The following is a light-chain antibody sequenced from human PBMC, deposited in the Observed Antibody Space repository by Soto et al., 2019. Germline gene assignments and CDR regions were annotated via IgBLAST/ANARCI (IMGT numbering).Light chain of an antibody. V-gene: IGKV3-20*01. CDR2: GAS. CDR1: QSVSSNY. Sequence: EIVLTQSPGTLSLSPGQRDTLSCRASQSVSSNYLAWYQQKPGQAPRLLIHGASSRATAIPDRFSGSGSGTDFTLTISRLEPEDFAMYYCQQYGTSPQTFGQGTKVDIK. CDR3: QQYGTSPQT. J-gene: IGKJ2*01.